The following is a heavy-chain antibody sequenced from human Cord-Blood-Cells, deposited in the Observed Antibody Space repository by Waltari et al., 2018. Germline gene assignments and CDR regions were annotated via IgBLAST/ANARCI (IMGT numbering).Heavy chain of an antibody. CDR3: ARAGGSIAARDAFDI. CDR1: GFTFSSYS. CDR2: ISSRSSYI. V-gene: IGHV3-21*01. J-gene: IGHJ3*02. Sequence: EVQLVESGGGLVKPGGSLRLSCAASGFTFSSYSMNWVRQAPGRGLGWVSSISSRSSYIYYADSVKGRFTISRDNAKNSLYLQMNSLRAEDTAVYYCARAGGSIAARDAFDIWGQGTMVTVSS. D-gene: IGHD6-6*01.